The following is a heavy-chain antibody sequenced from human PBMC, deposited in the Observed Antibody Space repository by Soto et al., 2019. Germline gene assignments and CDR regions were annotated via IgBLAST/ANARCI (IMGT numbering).Heavy chain of an antibody. V-gene: IGHV3-23*01. D-gene: IGHD4-4*01. J-gene: IGHJ4*02. Sequence: EVQLLESGGGLVLPGGSLRLSCAASGFTFNAYAMTWVRQAPGKGLEWVSAIGGSGGNRYSAASVKGRFTISRDNSKDALDLQMNSLRVEDTAVYYCARVASDYINSVDHWGQGILVTVSS. CDR1: GFTFNAYA. CDR3: ARVASDYINSVDH. CDR2: IGGSGGNR.